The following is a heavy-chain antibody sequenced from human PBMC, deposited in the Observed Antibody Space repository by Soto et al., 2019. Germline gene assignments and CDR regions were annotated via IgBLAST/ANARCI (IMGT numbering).Heavy chain of an antibody. CDR2: IYYSGST. V-gene: IGHV4-59*01. J-gene: IGHJ5*02. Sequence: SETLSLTSTVSGGSSSSYYWSWIRQPPGKGLEWIGYIYYSGSTNYNPSLKSRVTISVDTSKNQFSLKLSSVTAADTAVYYCARDRWFDPWGQGTLVTVSS. CDR1: GGSSSSYY. CDR3: ARDRWFDP.